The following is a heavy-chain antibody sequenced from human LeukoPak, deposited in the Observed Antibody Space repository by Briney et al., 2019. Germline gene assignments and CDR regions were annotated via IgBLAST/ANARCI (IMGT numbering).Heavy chain of an antibody. J-gene: IGHJ4*02. CDR1: GGSISSYY. D-gene: IGHD3-16*01. Sequence: SETLSLTCTVSGGSISSYYWSWTRQPAGKGLEWIGRIYTSGSTNYNPSLKSRVTISIDTSKNQFSLKLNSVTAADTAVYYCARGVVITFGGAADYWGQGTLVTVSS. CDR3: ARGVVITFGGAADY. V-gene: IGHV4-4*07. CDR2: IYTSGST.